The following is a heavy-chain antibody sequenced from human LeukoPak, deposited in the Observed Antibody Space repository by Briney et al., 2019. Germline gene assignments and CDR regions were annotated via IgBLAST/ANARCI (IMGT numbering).Heavy chain of an antibody. D-gene: IGHD2-2*01. CDR1: EFTFTYAW. V-gene: IGHV3-74*01. J-gene: IGHJ4*02. CDR3: ARDYCTTTSCYGTSGY. Sequence: PGGSLRLSCAASEFTFTYAWMSWVRQAPGKGLVWVSHISSDETTTSYADSVKGRFTISRDNAKNTLYLQMNSLRAEDTAVYYCARDYCTTTSCYGTSGYWGQGTLVTVSS. CDR2: ISSDETTT.